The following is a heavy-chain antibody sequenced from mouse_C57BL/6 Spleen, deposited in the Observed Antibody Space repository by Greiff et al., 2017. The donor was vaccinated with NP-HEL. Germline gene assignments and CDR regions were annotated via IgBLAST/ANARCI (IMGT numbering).Heavy chain of an antibody. D-gene: IGHD4-1*01. CDR3: ARRGANWDGGFDY. CDR2: IYPSDSET. J-gene: IGHJ2*01. Sequence: QVQLQQPGAELVRPGSSVKLSCKASGYTFTSYWMDWVKQRPGQGLEWIGNIYPSDSETHYNQKFKGKATLTVDKSSSTAYMQLSSLTSEDSAVYYCARRGANWDGGFDYWGQGTTLTVSS. V-gene: IGHV1-61*01. CDR1: GYTFTSYW.